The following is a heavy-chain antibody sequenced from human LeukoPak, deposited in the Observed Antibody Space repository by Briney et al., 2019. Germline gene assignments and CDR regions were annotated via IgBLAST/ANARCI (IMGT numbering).Heavy chain of an antibody. CDR3: ARDLGGYLYYFDY. V-gene: IGHV3-23*01. J-gene: IGHJ4*02. Sequence: PGGSLRLSCAASGFTFSTYAMNWVRQASGKGLEWVSTISGSGGSTYYADSVKGRFPISRDSSKNTLYLQMNSLRAEDTAVYYCARDLGGYLYYFDYWGQGTLVTVSS. CDR1: GFTFSTYA. D-gene: IGHD1-26*01. CDR2: ISGSGGST.